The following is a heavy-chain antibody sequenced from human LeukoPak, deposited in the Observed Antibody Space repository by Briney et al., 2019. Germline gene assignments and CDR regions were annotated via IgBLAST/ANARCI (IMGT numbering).Heavy chain of an antibody. D-gene: IGHD5-24*01. CDR3: ARVSKGDRWLQRTNAFDY. CDR1: GYPFTTYA. J-gene: IGHJ4*02. Sequence: GASVKVSCKASGYPFTTYAINWVRQAPGQGLEWMGWINTNTGNPTYAQGFTGRFVFSLDTSVSTAYLQISSLKAEDAAVYYCARVSKGDRWLQRTNAFDYWGQGTLVTVSS. V-gene: IGHV7-4-1*02. CDR2: INTNTGNP.